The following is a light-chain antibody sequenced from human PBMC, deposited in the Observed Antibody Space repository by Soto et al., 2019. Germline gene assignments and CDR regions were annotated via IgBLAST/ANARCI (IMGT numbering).Light chain of an antibody. J-gene: IGKJ4*01. V-gene: IGKV3-11*01. CDR1: QSVRNY. CDR2: DAS. CDR3: QHHHTHPFT. Sequence: EIVLTQSPATLSLSPGERATLSCRASQSVRNYLAWYQQKPGQAPRLLIYDASNRVIGIPARFSGSGSGTDFTLTISSLQPDDFATYYCQHHHTHPFTFGGGTKVEI.